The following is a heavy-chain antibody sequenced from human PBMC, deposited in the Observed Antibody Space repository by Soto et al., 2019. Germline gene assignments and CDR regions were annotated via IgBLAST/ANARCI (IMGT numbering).Heavy chain of an antibody. V-gene: IGHV1-69*12. D-gene: IGHD1-1*01. CDR2: IVPFFGAA. CDR3: ARDGNMGNDFDH. J-gene: IGHJ4*02. CDR1: GGSFSNYA. Sequence: QVQLVQSGTEVKKPGSSVKVSCKASGGSFSNYAINWVRQAPGQGLEWMGGIVPFFGAARYAQSFQDRFTITADSSTSTAYVEVNSLRAEDTAVYYCARDGNMGNDFDHWGQGTLVIVSS.